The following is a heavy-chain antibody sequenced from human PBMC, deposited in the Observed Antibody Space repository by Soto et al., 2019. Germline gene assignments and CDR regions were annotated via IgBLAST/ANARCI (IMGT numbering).Heavy chain of an antibody. J-gene: IGHJ4*02. CDR1: GFTVSSNY. CDR3: ARSPDCSGGSCYSIFAPYYLEY. D-gene: IGHD2-15*01. CDR2: IYSGGST. Sequence: GGSLRLSCAASGFTVSSNYMSWVRQAPGKGLEWVSVIYSGGSTYYADSGKGRFTISRDNSKNTLYLLMNSLRAEDTAVYYCARSPDCSGGSCYSIFAPYYLEYWGQGTLVTVSS. V-gene: IGHV3-53*01.